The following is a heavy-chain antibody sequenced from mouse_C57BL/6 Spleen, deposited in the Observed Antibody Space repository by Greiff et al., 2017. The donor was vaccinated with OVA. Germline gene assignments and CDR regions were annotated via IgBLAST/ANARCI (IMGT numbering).Heavy chain of an antibody. V-gene: IGHV1-50*01. CDR1: GYTFTSYW. CDR2: IDPSDSYT. J-gene: IGHJ2*01. Sequence: QVQLQQSGAELARPGASVKLSCKASGYTFTSYWMQWVKQRPGQGLEWIGEIDPSDSYTNYNQKFKGKATLTVDTSSSTAYMQLSSLTSEDSAVYYCARSKGGTYYFDYWGQGTTLTVSS. CDR3: ARSKGGTYYFDY. D-gene: IGHD4-1*01.